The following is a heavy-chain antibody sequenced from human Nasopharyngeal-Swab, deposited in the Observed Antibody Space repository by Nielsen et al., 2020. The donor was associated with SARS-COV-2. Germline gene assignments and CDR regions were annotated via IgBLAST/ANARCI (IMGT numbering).Heavy chain of an antibody. Sequence: SETLSLTCTVSGGSISSYYWSWIRQPAGKGLEWIGRIYTSGSTNYNPSLKSRVTMSVDTSKNQFSLKLSSVTAADTAVYYCASVPIRFLEPRFDPWGQGTLVTVSS. D-gene: IGHD3-3*01. CDR1: GGSISSYY. V-gene: IGHV4-4*07. CDR3: ASVPIRFLEPRFDP. J-gene: IGHJ5*02. CDR2: IYTSGST.